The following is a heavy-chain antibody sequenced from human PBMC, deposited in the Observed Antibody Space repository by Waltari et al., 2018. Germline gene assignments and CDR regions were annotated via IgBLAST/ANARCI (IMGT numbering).Heavy chain of an antibody. CDR1: GYSISSGYY. CDR2: IDHSGST. V-gene: IGHV4-38-2*02. J-gene: IGHJ4*02. Sequence: QVQLQESGPGLVKPSETLSLTCAVSGYSISSGYYWGWIRQPPGKGLEWIGGIDHSGSTFYNPSLKSRVTISVYTSKNQFSLKLSSVTAADTAVYYCARDTPAPRITGATSVDYWGQGTLVTVSS. D-gene: IGHD1-20*01. CDR3: ARDTPAPRITGATSVDY.